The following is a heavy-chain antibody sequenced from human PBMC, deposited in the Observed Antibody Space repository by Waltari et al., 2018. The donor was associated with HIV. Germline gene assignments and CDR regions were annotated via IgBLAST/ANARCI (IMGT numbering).Heavy chain of an antibody. Sequence: DVQLVESGGCRVRPGGFLRVSCPASGFNGRNYNMNGVRQAAGKGLEWISSISSTSSHSLYATAVRVRFTISRDNSKNSLYLQMKSLTADDTAVYYCATDLLDFWGQGTLVIVSS. CDR1: GFNGRNYN. CDR3: ATDLLDF. V-gene: IGHV3-21*01. CDR2: ISSTSSHS. J-gene: IGHJ4*02.